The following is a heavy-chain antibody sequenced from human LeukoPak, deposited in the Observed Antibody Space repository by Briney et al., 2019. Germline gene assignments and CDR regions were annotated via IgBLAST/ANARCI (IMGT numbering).Heavy chain of an antibody. CDR1: GFTFSSYS. CDR3: ARAEWELDY. V-gene: IGHV3-21*01. D-gene: IGHD1-26*01. CDR2: ISSSSSYI. J-gene: IGHJ4*02. Sequence: GGSLRLSCAASGFTFSSYSMSWVRQAPGKGLEWVSSISSSSSYIYYAGSVKGRFTISRDNAKDSLYLQMNSLRAEDTAVYYCARAEWELDYWGQGTLVTVSS.